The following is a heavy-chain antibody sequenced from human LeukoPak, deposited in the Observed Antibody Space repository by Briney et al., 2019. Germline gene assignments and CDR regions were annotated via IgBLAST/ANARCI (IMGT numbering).Heavy chain of an antibody. CDR3: ARWSKKGYSSSWYGADY. CDR2: INDIGST. CDR1: GGSFSGYH. V-gene: IGHV4-34*01. D-gene: IGHD6-13*01. Sequence: SETLSLTCVFYGGSFSGYHWSWIRQPPGKGLEWIGEINDIGSTNYNPSLKTRVTISVDMSKNHFSVNLTSVTAADTAVYYCARWSKKGYSSSWYGADYWGQGTLVTVSS. J-gene: IGHJ4*02.